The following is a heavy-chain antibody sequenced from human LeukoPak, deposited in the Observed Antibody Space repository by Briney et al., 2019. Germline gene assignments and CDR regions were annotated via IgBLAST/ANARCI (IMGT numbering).Heavy chain of an antibody. CDR1: GFTFSSYG. J-gene: IGHJ4*02. CDR2: ISYDGSNK. Sequence: GGSLRVSCAASGFTFSSYGMHWVRQAPGKGPEWVAVISYDGSNKYYADSVKGRFTISRDNSKNTLYLQMNSLRAEDTAVYYCAKDGSYSSSWYSYWGQGTLVTVSS. D-gene: IGHD6-13*01. V-gene: IGHV3-30*18. CDR3: AKDGSYSSSWYSY.